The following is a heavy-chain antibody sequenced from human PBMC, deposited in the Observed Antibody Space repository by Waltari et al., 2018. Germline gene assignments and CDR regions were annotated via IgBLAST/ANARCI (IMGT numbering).Heavy chain of an antibody. CDR2: ISSSGGTM. CDR3: ARDLPAGDIDY. V-gene: IGHV3-48*03. J-gene: IGHJ4*02. CDR1: GFTLRSYE. D-gene: IGHD6-13*01. Sequence: EVQLMESGGGLVQPGGSLRLSCASSGFTLRSYEMNWVRQAPGKGLEWVSYISSSGGTMFYAESVQGRFTISRDNAKSSLFLQIINARADDTAVYYCARDLPAGDIDYWGQGTLVTVSS.